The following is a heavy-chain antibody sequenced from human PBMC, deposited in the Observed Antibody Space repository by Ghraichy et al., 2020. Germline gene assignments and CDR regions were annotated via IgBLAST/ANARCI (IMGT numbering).Heavy chain of an antibody. D-gene: IGHD2-2*01. CDR1: GFTFSDSS. J-gene: IGHJ4*02. V-gene: IGHV3-48*02. CDR3: ARDYAWSFDY. Sequence: GALRLSCAASGFTFSDSSMNWVRQAPGKGLEWISYISGDGSPIYYADSVKGRFTISRDNAKNSVFLQVNSLRDEDTAVYYCARDYAWSFDYWGQGTLVTVSS. CDR2: ISGDGSPI.